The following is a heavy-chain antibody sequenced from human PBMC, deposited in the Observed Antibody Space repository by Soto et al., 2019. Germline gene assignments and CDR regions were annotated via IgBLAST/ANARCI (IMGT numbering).Heavy chain of an antibody. CDR1: GFTLSKYG. V-gene: IGHV3-21*01. J-gene: IGHJ4*02. D-gene: IGHD5-18*01. CDR2: ISSSSSYI. CDR3: ARDLVDTA. Sequence: SGGSLRLSCAASGFTLSKYGMHWVRQAPGKGLEWVSSISSSSSYIYYADSVKGRFTISRDNAKNSLYLQMNSLRAEDTAVYYCARDLVDTAWGQGTLVTVSS.